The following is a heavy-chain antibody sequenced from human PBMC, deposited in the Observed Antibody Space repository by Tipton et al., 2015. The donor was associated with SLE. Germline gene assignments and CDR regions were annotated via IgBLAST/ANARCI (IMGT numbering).Heavy chain of an antibody. CDR1: GFTFSSYA. Sequence: SLRLSCAASGFTFSSYAMHWVRQAPGKGLEWVAVISYDGSNKYYADSVKVRFTISRDNSKNTLYLQMNSLRAEDTAVYYCASRIAAAAYDAFDIWGQGTMVTVSS. CDR3: ASRIAAAAYDAFDI. V-gene: IGHV3-30*04. D-gene: IGHD6-13*01. CDR2: ISYDGSNK. J-gene: IGHJ3*02.